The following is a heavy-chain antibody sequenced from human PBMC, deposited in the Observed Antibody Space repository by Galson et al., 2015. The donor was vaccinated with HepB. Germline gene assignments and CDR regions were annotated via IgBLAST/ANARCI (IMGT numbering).Heavy chain of an antibody. CDR2: ISYDGSNK. CDR3: AREASMTTVTSYGMDV. J-gene: IGHJ6*02. V-gene: IGHV3-30*03. Sequence: SLRLSCAASGFTFSSYGMHWVRQAPGKGLEWVAVISYDGSNKYYADSVKGRFTISRDNSKNTLYLQMNSLRAEDTAVYYCAREASMTTVTSYGMDVWGQGTTVTVSS. D-gene: IGHD4-17*01. CDR1: GFTFSSYG.